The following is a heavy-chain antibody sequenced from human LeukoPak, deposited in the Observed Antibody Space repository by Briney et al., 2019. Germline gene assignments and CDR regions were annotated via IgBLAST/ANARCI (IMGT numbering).Heavy chain of an antibody. D-gene: IGHD3-3*01. V-gene: IGHV3-49*03. Sequence: GRSLRLSCTASGFTFGDYAMSWFRQAPGKGLEWVGFIRSKDYGGTTDYAASVKGRFTISRDDSKSIAYLQMNSLKTEDTAVYYCTSTIRGYFQHWGQGTLVTVSS. J-gene: IGHJ1*01. CDR2: IRSKDYGGTT. CDR3: TSTIRGYFQH. CDR1: GFTFGDYA.